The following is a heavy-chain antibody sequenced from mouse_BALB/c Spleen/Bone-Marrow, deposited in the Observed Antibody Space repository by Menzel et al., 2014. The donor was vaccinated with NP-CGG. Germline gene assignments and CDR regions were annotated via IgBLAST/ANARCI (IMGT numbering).Heavy chain of an antibody. J-gene: IGHJ3*01. CDR2: INPDSSTI. D-gene: IGHD1-1*01. CDR3: ARLGYYGALAY. CDR1: GFDFSRYR. V-gene: IGHV4-1*02. Sequence: EVQLQESGGGLVQPGGSLKLSCAASGFDFSRYRMSWVRQAPGKGLEWIGEINPDSSTINYTPSLKDKFIISRDNAKNTLYLQMSKVRSEDTALYYCARLGYYGALAYWGQGTLVTVSA.